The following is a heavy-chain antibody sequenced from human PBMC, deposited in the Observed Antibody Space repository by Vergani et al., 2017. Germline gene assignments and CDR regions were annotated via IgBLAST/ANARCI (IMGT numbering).Heavy chain of an antibody. CDR3: GRVADFYGLGSRRLDL. D-gene: IGHD3-10*01. J-gene: IGHJ5*02. CDR1: GGSMSGYY. Sequence: QVRLQESGPGLVKPSETLSLTCSVSGGSMSGYYWSWIRQPPGKELEWFGYMYYSGSTNYNPSLETRVTISGDTSKNQFSLKLNSVTAADTAVYYCGRVADFYGLGSRRLDLWGQGILVTVSS. V-gene: IGHV4-59*01. CDR2: MYYSGST.